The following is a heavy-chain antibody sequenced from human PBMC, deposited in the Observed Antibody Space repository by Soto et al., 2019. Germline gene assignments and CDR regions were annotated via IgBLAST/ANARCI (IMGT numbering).Heavy chain of an antibody. CDR3: ARGWDGQYYDILTGPLDY. CDR2: ISYDGSNK. V-gene: IGHV3-30-3*01. J-gene: IGHJ4*02. D-gene: IGHD3-9*01. Sequence: GGSLRLSCAASGFTFSSYAMHWVRQAPGKGLEWVAVISYDGSNKYYADSVKGRFTISRDNSKNTLYLQMNSLRAEDTAVYYCARGWDGQYYDILTGPLDYWAQGTLVTVSS. CDR1: GFTFSSYA.